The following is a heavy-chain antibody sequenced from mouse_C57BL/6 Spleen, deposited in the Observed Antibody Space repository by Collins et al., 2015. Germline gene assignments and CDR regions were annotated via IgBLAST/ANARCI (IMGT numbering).Heavy chain of an antibody. CDR3: ASSPIYYYGSSPYAMDY. V-gene: IGHV1-64*01. CDR2: IHPNSGST. Sequence: QVQLQQPGAELVKPGASVKLSCKASGYTFTSYWMHWVKQRPGQGLEWIGMIHPNSGSTNYNEKFKSKATLTVDKSSSTAYMQLSSLTSEDSAVYYCASSPIYYYGSSPYAMDYWGQGTSVTVSS. D-gene: IGHD1-1*01. J-gene: IGHJ4*01. CDR1: GYTFTSYW.